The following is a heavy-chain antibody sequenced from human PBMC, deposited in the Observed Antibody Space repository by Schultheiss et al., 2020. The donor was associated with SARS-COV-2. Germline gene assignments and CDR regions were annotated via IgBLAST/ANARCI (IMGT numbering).Heavy chain of an antibody. Sequence: SETLSLTCTVSGGSISSGGYYWSWNRQHPGKGLEWIGYIYYSRSTYYNPTLKSRVTISVDTTQNQFSLNLSSVTAADTAVYYCARDYCSSTCCYYFDYWGQGTLVTVSS. J-gene: IGHJ4*02. CDR1: GGSISSGGYY. V-gene: IGHV4-31*03. CDR2: IYYSRST. CDR3: ARDYCSSTCCYYFDY. D-gene: IGHD2-2*01.